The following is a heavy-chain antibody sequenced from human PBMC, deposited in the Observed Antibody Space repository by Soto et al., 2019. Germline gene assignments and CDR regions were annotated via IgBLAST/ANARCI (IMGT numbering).Heavy chain of an antibody. CDR3: ATDSDSSGYYRQYFDY. CDR2: ITGGGGIT. V-gene: IGHV3-23*01. J-gene: IGHJ4*02. Sequence: GGSLRLSCAASGFTFSTYAMSWVRQAPGKGLEWLSAITGGGGITYYADSVKGRFTISRDNSKNTLYLQMNSLRAEDTAVFYCATDSDSSGYYRQYFDYWGQGTLVTVSS. D-gene: IGHD3-22*01. CDR1: GFTFSTYA.